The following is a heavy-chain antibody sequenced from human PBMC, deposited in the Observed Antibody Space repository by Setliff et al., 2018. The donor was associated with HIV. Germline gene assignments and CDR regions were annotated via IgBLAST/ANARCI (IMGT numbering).Heavy chain of an antibody. J-gene: IGHJ4*02. Sequence: GGSLRLSCATSGFTFNTHWMSWVRQAPGKGLEWVANINSDASEKYFVDSVKGRFTISRDNAKDSMFLQMNSLRGEDTAVYYCATNFLYDILTGYFPYQFDQWGQGTLVTVSS. V-gene: IGHV3-7*01. CDR1: GFTFNTHW. CDR3: ATNFLYDILTGYFPYQFDQ. D-gene: IGHD3-9*01. CDR2: INSDASEK.